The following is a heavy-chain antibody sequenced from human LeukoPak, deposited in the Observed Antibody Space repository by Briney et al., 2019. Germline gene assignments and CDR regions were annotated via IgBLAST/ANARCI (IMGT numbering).Heavy chain of an antibody. V-gene: IGHV3-23*01. CDR2: ISGSGGST. Sequence: GGSLSLSCAASGFTFSSSAMNWVRQAPGKGLEWVSAISGSGGSTYYAGSVKGRFTISRDNSKNTLYLQMNSLRAEDTAVYYCAKVAVLYDSSGFSFLDYWGQGILVTVSS. J-gene: IGHJ4*02. CDR1: GFTFSSSA. D-gene: IGHD3-22*01. CDR3: AKVAVLYDSSGFSFLDY.